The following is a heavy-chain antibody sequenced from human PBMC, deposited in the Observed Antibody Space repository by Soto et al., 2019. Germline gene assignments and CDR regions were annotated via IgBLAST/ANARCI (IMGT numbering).Heavy chain of an antibody. CDR2: FDPEDGET. J-gene: IGHJ4*02. CDR3: ATVERYGIAVAPGFDY. V-gene: IGHV1-24*01. D-gene: IGHD6-19*01. CDR1: GYTLTELS. Sequence: GASVMVSCKVSGYTLTELSMHWVRQAPGKGLEWMGGFDPEDGETIYAQKFQGRVTMTEDTSTDTAYMELSSLRSEDTAVYYCATVERYGIAVAPGFDYWGQGTLVTVSS.